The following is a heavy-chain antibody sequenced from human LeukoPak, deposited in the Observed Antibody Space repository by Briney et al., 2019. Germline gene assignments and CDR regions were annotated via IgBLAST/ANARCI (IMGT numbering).Heavy chain of an antibody. CDR1: GGTSSSYA. D-gene: IGHD5-24*01. J-gene: IGHJ5*02. CDR3: ARQILQNWFDP. CDR2: IIPIFGTA. Sequence: SVKVSCKASGGTSSSYAISWVRQAPGQGLEWMGGIIPIFGTANYAQKFQGRVTITADKSTSTAYMELRSLRSDDTAVYYCARQILQNWFDPWGQGTLVTVSS. V-gene: IGHV1-69*06.